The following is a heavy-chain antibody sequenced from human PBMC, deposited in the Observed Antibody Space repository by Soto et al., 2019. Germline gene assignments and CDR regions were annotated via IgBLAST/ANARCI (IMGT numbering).Heavy chain of an antibody. D-gene: IGHD6-13*01. CDR2: INAGNGNT. CDR1: GYTFTNYA. CDR3: ARASSWFVNDY. J-gene: IGHJ4*02. Sequence: QVQPVQSGAEVKKPGASVKVSCKASGYTFTNYAMHWVRQAPGQRLEWMGWINAGNGNTKYSQKFQGRVTITRDTSASIAYMELSSLRSEDTAVYYCARASSWFVNDYWGQGTLVTVSS. V-gene: IGHV1-3*01.